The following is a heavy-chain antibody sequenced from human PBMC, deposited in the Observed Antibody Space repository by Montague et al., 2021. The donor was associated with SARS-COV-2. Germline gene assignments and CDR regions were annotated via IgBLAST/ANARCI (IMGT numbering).Heavy chain of an antibody. J-gene: IGHJ4*02. V-gene: IGHV4-4*07. Sequence: SETLSLTCTVSGGSIITHFWNWIRQPAGKGLELIGRIYASGSTHYSPSLRSRLTMSVGTSKNQFSLRLTSVTAADTAVYYCARDTVGDFWIGNYFDYWGQGTLVTVSS. D-gene: IGHD3-3*01. CDR3: ARDTVGDFWIGNYFDY. CDR1: GGSIITHF. CDR2: IYASGST.